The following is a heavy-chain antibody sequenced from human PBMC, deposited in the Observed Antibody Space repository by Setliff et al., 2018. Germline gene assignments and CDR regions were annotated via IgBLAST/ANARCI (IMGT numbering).Heavy chain of an antibody. V-gene: IGHV4-39*07. CDR3: ARDPSSVAARPGY. CDR2: VYYSGYT. D-gene: IGHD6-6*01. J-gene: IGHJ4*02. Sequence: SETLSLTCTVSGGSVSSASHYWGWIRQAPGKGMEWIGSVYYSGYTYYKPSLQSRVTMSVDTTKNQFSLQLNSVTAADTAVYYCARDPSSVAARPGYWGQGTLVTVSS. CDR1: GGSVSSASHY.